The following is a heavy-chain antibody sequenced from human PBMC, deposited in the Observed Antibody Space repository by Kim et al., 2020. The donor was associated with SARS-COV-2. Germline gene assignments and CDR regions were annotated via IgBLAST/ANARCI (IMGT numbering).Heavy chain of an antibody. CDR3: ATRAYSSSWYDAFDI. V-gene: IGHV1-69*01. J-gene: IGHJ3*02. Sequence: QKFQGRVTITADESTSTAYMELSSLRSEDTAVYYCATRAYSSSWYDAFDIWGQGTMVTVSS. D-gene: IGHD6-13*01.